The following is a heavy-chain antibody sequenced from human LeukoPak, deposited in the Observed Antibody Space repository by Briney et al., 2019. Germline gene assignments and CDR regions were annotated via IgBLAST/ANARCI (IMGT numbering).Heavy chain of an antibody. CDR3: AREDSSSWYVRYFDY. V-gene: IGHV4-59*01. CDR2: IYYSGST. D-gene: IGHD6-13*01. CDR1: GGSISSYY. Sequence: PSETLSLTCTVSGGSISSYYWSWIRQPPGKRLEWIGYIYYSGSTNYNPSLKSRVTISVDTSKNQFSLKLSSVTAADTAVYYCAREDSSSWYVRYFDYWGQGTLVTVSS. J-gene: IGHJ4*02.